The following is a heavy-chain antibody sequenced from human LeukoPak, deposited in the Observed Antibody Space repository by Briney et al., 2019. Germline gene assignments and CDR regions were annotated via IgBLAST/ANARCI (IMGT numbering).Heavy chain of an antibody. Sequence: SETLSLTCTVSGGSITSRSYYWGWIRRPPGKGLEWIGSIYYTGSTYYNPSLKSRVTISVDTSKNQFSLKLSSVTAADTAVYYCARRAGDGFYFDSWGQGTLVTVSS. CDR2: IYYTGST. CDR3: ARRAGDGFYFDS. J-gene: IGHJ4*02. V-gene: IGHV4-39*01. D-gene: IGHD2-21*01. CDR1: GGSITSRSYY.